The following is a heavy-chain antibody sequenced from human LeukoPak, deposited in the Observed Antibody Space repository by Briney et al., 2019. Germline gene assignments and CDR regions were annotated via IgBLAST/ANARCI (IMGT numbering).Heavy chain of an antibody. D-gene: IGHD6-19*01. CDR1: GFTFSSYW. J-gene: IGHJ4*02. CDR3: AREFSSGWYYFDY. Sequence: GGSLRLSCAASGFTFSSYWMSWVRQAPGKGLEWVASIKQDGSEKYCVDSVKGRFTISRDNAKNSLYLQMNSLRAEDTAVYYRAREFSSGWYYFDYWGQGTLVTVSS. CDR2: IKQDGSEK. V-gene: IGHV3-7*01.